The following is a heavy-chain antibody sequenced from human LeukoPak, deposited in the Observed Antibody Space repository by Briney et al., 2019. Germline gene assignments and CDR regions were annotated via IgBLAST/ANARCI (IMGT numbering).Heavy chain of an antibody. D-gene: IGHD6-13*01. CDR1: GITFSNYA. J-gene: IGHJ4*02. CDR3: AKHVSSSWFSAFDY. Sequence: GGSLRLSCVASGITFSNYAVSWVRQAPEKGLDWVSVISGSAHKIRYADSVKGRFTISRDNSKNTLYLQMKSLRAEDTAVYYCAKHVSSSWFSAFDYWGQGTLVTVSS. CDR2: ISGSAHKI. V-gene: IGHV3-23*01.